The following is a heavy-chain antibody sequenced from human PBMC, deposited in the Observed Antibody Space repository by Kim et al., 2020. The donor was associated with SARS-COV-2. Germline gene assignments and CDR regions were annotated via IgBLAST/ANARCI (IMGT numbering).Heavy chain of an antibody. D-gene: IGHD3-22*01. V-gene: IGHV3-21*01. CDR2: ISSSSSYI. CDR3: ARDWYDSSGYYPGLFDY. Sequence: GGSLRLSCAASGFTFSSYSMNWVRQAPGKGLEWVSSISSSSSYIYYADSVKGRFTISRDNAKNSLYLQMNSLRAEDTAVYYCARDWYDSSGYYPGLFDYWGQGTLVTVSS. CDR1: GFTFSSYS. J-gene: IGHJ4*02.